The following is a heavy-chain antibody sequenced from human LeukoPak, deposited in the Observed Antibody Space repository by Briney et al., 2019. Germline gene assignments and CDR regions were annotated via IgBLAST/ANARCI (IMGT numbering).Heavy chain of an antibody. V-gene: IGHV3-49*04. CDR1: GFTFSSYA. CDR3: TRDADTAMAAPFDY. Sequence: GGSLRLSCAASGFTFSSYAMSWVRQAPGKGLEWVGFIRSKAYGGTTEYAASVKGRFTISRDDSKGIAYLQMNSLKTEDTAVYYCTRDADTAMAAPFDYWGQGTLVTVSS. J-gene: IGHJ4*02. CDR2: IRSKAYGGTT. D-gene: IGHD5-18*01.